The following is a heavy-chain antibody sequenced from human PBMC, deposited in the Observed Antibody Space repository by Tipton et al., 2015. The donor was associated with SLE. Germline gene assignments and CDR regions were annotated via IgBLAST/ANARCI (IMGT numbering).Heavy chain of an antibody. J-gene: IGHJ4*02. CDR3: ARGGSSWLPFDD. CDR1: GYTFTGYY. CDR2: IIPIFGTA. D-gene: IGHD6-13*01. Sequence: QSGAEVKKPGASVKVSCKASGYTFTGYYMHWVRQAPGQGLEWMGRIIPIFGTANYAQKFQGRVTITADESTSTAYMELSSLTSEDTAVYYCARGGSSWLPFDDWGQGTLVTVSS. V-gene: IGHV1-69*13.